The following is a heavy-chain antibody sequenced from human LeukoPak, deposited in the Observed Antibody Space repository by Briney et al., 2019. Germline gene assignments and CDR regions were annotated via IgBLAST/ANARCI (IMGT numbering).Heavy chain of an antibody. CDR1: GFAFSDYS. J-gene: IGHJ3*02. CDR2: ITSSSGSI. D-gene: IGHD2-2*01. V-gene: IGHV3-48*04. CDR3: ASCLAYCSTTSLGNDAFDI. Sequence: GGSLRLSCAASGFAFSDYSMNWVRQAPGKGLEWVSYITSSSGSIYYADSVTGRFTISRDNAKNTLFLQMNSLRPEDTAVYSCASCLAYCSTTSLGNDAFDIWGQGTKVTVSS.